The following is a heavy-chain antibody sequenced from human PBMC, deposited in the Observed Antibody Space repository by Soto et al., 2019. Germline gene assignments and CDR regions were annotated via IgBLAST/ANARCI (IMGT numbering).Heavy chain of an antibody. CDR3: ARDEWTYDSSGYWGEHYYGMDV. CDR1: GFTFSSYG. D-gene: IGHD3-22*01. V-gene: IGHV3-33*01. CDR2: IWYDGSNK. J-gene: IGHJ6*02. Sequence: QVQLVESGGGVVQPGRSLRLSCAASGFTFSSYGMHWVRQAPGKGLEWVAVIWYDGSNKYYADSVKGRFTISRDNSKNTLYLQMNSLRAEDTAVYYCARDEWTYDSSGYWGEHYYGMDVWGQGTTVTVSS.